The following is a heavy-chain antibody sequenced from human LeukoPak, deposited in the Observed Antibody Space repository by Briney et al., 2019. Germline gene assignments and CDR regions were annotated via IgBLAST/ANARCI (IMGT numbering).Heavy chain of an antibody. V-gene: IGHV3-23*01. J-gene: IGHJ4*02. CDR2: IGGSGDNR. Sequence: GGSLRLSCAASGFTFSSYALSWVRQAPGKGLEWVSAIGGSGDNRYYADSAKGRFTISRDNSKNTLYLQMNSLRAEDTAVYYCAKDLHWYPAMATVVDYWGQGTRVPAPS. CDR3: AKDLHWYPAMATVVDY. CDR1: GFTFSSYA. D-gene: IGHD5-18*01.